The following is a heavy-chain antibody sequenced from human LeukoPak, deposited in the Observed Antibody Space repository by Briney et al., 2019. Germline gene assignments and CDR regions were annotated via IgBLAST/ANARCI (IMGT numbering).Heavy chain of an antibody. CDR3: ARVGRWGYRY. Sequence: SETLSLTCTVSGGSISSSSYYWGWIRQPPGKGLEWIGSIYYSGSTYYNPSLKSRVTISVDTSKNQFSLKLSSVTAADTAVYYCARVGRWGYRYWGQGTLVTVSS. CDR2: IYYSGST. J-gene: IGHJ4*02. CDR1: GGSISSSSYY. V-gene: IGHV4-39*07. D-gene: IGHD7-27*01.